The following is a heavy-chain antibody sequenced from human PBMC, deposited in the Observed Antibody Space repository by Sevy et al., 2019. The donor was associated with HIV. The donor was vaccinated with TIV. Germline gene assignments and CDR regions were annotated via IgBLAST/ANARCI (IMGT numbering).Heavy chain of an antibody. CDR1: GFTFSSYS. D-gene: IGHD3-3*01. CDR3: ARNSITIFGVLITSEDYYYYYDGMDV. J-gene: IGHJ6*02. Sequence: GGSLRLSCAASGFTFSSYSMNWVRQAPGKGLEWVSSISSSSSYIYYADSVKGRFTISRDNAKNSLYLQMNSLRAEDTAVYYCARNSITIFGVLITSEDYYYYYDGMDVWGQGTTVTVSS. CDR2: ISSSSSYI. V-gene: IGHV3-21*01.